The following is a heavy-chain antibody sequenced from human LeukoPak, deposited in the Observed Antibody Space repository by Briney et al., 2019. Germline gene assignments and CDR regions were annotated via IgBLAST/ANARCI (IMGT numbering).Heavy chain of an antibody. D-gene: IGHD4-23*01. CDR1: GFTFSSYA. Sequence: GGSLRLSCAASGFTFSSYAMSWVRQAPGKGLEWVSAISGSGGSTYYADSVKGRFTISRDNSKNTLYLQMNSLRAEDTAVYYCAKALRGYPGGYYFDYWGQGTLVTVSS. J-gene: IGHJ4*02. CDR3: AKALRGYPGGYYFDY. CDR2: ISGSGGST. V-gene: IGHV3-23*01.